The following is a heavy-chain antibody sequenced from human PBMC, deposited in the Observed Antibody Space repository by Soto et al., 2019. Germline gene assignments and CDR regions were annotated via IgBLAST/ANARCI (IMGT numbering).Heavy chain of an antibody. CDR2: IYYSGST. V-gene: IGHV4-39*01. Sequence: PSETLSLTCTVSGGSISSSSYYWGWIRQPPGKGLEWIGSIYYSGSTYYNPSLKSRVTISVDTSKNQFSLKLSSVTAADTAVYYCARRDYDYVWGSYRPTPNWFDPWGLGTLVTVSS. CDR3: ARRDYDYVWGSYRPTPNWFDP. J-gene: IGHJ5*02. D-gene: IGHD3-16*02. CDR1: GGSISSSSYY.